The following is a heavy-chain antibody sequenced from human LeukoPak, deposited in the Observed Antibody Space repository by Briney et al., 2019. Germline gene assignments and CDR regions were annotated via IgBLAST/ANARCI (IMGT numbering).Heavy chain of an antibody. J-gene: IGHJ6*03. V-gene: IGHV1-2*02. CDR2: INPNSGGT. Sequence: ASVKVSCKASGYTFTGYYMHWVRQAPGQGLEWMGWINPNSGGTNYAQKFQGRVTMTRDTSISTAYMELSGLRSDDTAVYYCARGRIVGYYYYMDVWGKGTTVTVSS. D-gene: IGHD2-21*01. CDR3: ARGRIVGYYYYMDV. CDR1: GYTFTGYY.